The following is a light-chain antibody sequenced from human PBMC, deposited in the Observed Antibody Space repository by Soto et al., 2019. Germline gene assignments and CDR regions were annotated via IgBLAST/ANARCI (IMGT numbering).Light chain of an antibody. J-gene: IGKJ4*01. V-gene: IGKV3-20*01. Sequence: EIVLTQSPGTLSLFPGERATLSCRASQSVSSSYLAWYQQKPGQAPRLLIYGASSRATGIPVRFSGSGSGTDFTLTISRLEPEDFAVYSCQQYGSSPLLTFGGGTKVEIK. CDR3: QQYGSSPLLT. CDR1: QSVSSSY. CDR2: GAS.